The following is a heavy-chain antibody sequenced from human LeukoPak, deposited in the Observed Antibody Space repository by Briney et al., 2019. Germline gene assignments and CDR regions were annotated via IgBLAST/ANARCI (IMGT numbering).Heavy chain of an antibody. CDR1: VGSISSSSYY. J-gene: IGHJ4*02. CDR2: IYYSGST. CDR3: ARRISGYCSSTSCYTTKGSLYDY. V-gene: IGHV4-39*01. Sequence: SETLSLTCTVSVGSISSSSYYWGWVRQPPGKGLEWIGSIYYSGSTYYNPSLQSRVTISVDTSKNQFSLKLSSMTAADTAVYYCARRISGYCSSTSCYTTKGSLYDYWGQGTLVTVSS. D-gene: IGHD2-2*02.